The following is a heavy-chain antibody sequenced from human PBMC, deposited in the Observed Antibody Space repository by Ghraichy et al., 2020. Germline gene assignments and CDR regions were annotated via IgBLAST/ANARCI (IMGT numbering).Heavy chain of an antibody. J-gene: IGHJ6*02. CDR2: IGGFDDNT. CDR3: ANIRSGYSAYYYDMEV. V-gene: IGHV3-23*01. Sequence: LSLTCAASGFTFSNYAMSWVRQAPGWGLEWVSSIGGFDDNTYYVDSVKGRFTISRDNSKNTLFLQMNGLRAEDTAVYFCANIRSGYSAYYYDMEVWGQGTTVTVSS. D-gene: IGHD3-3*01. CDR1: GFTFSNYA.